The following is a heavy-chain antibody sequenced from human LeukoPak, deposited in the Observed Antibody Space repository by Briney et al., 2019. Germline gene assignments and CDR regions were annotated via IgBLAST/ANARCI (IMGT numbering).Heavy chain of an antibody. D-gene: IGHD3-22*01. Sequence: SETLSLTCAVYGGSFSGYYWSWIRQPPGKGLEWIGEINHSGSTNYNPSLKSRVTISVDTSKNQFSLKLSSVAAADTAVYYCAGGWRYDSSGYLLGWFDPWGQGTL. CDR1: GGSFSGYY. CDR2: INHSGST. CDR3: AGGWRYDSSGYLLGWFDP. V-gene: IGHV4-34*01. J-gene: IGHJ5*01.